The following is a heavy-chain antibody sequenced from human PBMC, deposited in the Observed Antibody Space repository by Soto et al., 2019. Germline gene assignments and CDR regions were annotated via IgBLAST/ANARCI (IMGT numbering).Heavy chain of an antibody. CDR3: ARPFSYGSGSYQALVQSDY. Sequence: GESLKISCKGSGYSFTSYWIGWVRQMPGKGLEWMGIIYPGDSNTRYSPSFEGQVTVSADKSISTAYLQWSSLKASDTAIYYCARPFSYGSGSYQALVQSDYWGQGTQVTVSS. CDR1: GYSFTSYW. V-gene: IGHV5-51*01. J-gene: IGHJ4*02. D-gene: IGHD3-10*01. CDR2: IYPGDSNT.